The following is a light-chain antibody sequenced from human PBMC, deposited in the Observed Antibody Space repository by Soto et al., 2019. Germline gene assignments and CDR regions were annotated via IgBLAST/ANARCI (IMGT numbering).Light chain of an antibody. CDR1: SNDIGGYNL. CDR3: CSYAGSSTNVV. Sequence: QSALTQPASVSGSPGQSITISCTGTSNDIGGYNLVSWYQQHPGKAPKLIIYEGSKRPSGVSNRFSGSKSGNTASLTISGLQAEDEADYYCCSYAGSSTNVVFGGGTKLTVL. CDR2: EGS. J-gene: IGLJ2*01. V-gene: IGLV2-23*01.